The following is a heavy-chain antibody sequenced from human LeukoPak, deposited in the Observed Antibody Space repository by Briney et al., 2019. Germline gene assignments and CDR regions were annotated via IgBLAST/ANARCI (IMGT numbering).Heavy chain of an antibody. D-gene: IGHD6-6*01. Sequence: PSETLSLTCTVSGGSFSSGGYYWSWIRQPPETGLEFIGYIYYTGSTNYNPSLKSRVTISVDTSKNQFSLRLSSVTAADTAVYYCARVRYGGSPKYYFDYWGQGTLVTVSS. V-gene: IGHV4-61*08. CDR2: IYYTGST. CDR1: GGSFSSGGYY. J-gene: IGHJ4*02. CDR3: ARVRYGGSPKYYFDY.